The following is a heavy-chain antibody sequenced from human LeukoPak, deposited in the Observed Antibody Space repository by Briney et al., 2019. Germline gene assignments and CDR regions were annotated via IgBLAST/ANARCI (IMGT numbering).Heavy chain of an antibody. D-gene: IGHD3-16*01. V-gene: IGHV1-69*06. CDR2: IIPIFGTA. CDR3: ARDNDARDPPHFDY. J-gene: IGHJ4*02. CDR1: GGTFNSNA. Sequence: ASVTVSFKASGGTFNSNAISWVRQAPGQGLQWMGGIIPIFGTANYAQKFRGRVTITADKSTRTAYMELSSLRSEDTAVYYCARDNDARDPPHFDYGGQGTLVTVSA.